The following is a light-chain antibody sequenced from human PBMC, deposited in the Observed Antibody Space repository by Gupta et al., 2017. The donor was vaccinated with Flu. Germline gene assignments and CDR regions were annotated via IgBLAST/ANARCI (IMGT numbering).Light chain of an antibody. J-gene: IGKJ1*01. CDR3: HQYHDCPPT. Sequence: PATLSVSPGERATLSCRASHSVSSNFAWFQQKPAQAPTLLLHDASTRDTGIPARFSGSGSGTEFTLSISSRQSEDFEVYYCHQYHDCPPTFGQGTKVEVK. CDR2: DAS. CDR1: HSVSSN. V-gene: IGKV3-15*01.